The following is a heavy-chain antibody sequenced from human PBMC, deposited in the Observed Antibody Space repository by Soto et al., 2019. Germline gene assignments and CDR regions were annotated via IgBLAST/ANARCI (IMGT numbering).Heavy chain of an antibody. V-gene: IGHV4-61*01. CDR2: IFYNGTA. Sequence: SETLSLTCSVSGGSVSSGSFHWSWIRQPPGKGLQFIGSIFYNGTANYSPSLKNRVSISIDTSQSQFFLQLISVAAADTAVHYCARIGGWYDIDFWGQGSLVTVSS. CDR3: ARIGGWYDIDF. D-gene: IGHD6-19*01. CDR1: GGSVSSGSFH. J-gene: IGHJ4*02.